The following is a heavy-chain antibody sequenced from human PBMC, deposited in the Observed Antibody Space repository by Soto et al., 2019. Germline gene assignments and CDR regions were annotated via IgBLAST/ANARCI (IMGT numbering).Heavy chain of an antibody. CDR1: GFTFSSYA. D-gene: IGHD3-22*01. V-gene: IGHV3-23*01. Sequence: GGSLRLSCAASGFTFSSYAMSWVRQAPGKGLEWVSAISGSGGSTYYADSVKGRFTISRDNSKNTLYLQMNSLRAEDKAVYYCAKDGHYYDSSGYYDDNAAFDIWGQGTMVTVSS. CDR3: AKDGHYYDSSGYYDDNAAFDI. CDR2: ISGSGGST. J-gene: IGHJ3*02.